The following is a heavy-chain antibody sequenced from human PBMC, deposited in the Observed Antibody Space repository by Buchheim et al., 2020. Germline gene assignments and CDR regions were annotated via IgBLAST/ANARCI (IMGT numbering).Heavy chain of an antibody. CDR1: GFTFTAYP. J-gene: IGHJ4*02. D-gene: IGHD1-26*01. V-gene: IGHV3-23*01. CDR3: ARYSGSYQRNPDY. CDR2: ISGSGVTP. Sequence: EVQLLESGGGLVQPGGSLRLSCVASGFTFTAYPMSWVRQAPGKGLEWVSTISGSGVTPYYAASVKGRFTISRDLSKNTLYLQMNSLRAEDTAVYYCARYSGSYQRNPDYWGQGTL.